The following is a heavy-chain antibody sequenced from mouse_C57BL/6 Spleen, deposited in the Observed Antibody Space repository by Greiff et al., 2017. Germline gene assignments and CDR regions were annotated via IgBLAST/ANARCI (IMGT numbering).Heavy chain of an antibody. J-gene: IGHJ2*01. CDR3: SRSGGYDEDYFDY. D-gene: IGHD2-2*01. CDR2: INPSNGGT. CDR1: GYTFTSYW. V-gene: IGHV1-53*01. Sequence: QVQLQQPGTELVKPGASVKLSCTASGYTFTSYWMHWVQQRPGQGLEWIGNINPSNGGTNYNEKFKSKATLTVDKSSSTAYMQLSSLTSEDSAVYYCSRSGGYDEDYFDYWGQGTTLTVSS.